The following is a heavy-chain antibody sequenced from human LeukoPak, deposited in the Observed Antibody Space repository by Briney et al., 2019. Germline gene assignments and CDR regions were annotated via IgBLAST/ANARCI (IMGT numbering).Heavy chain of an antibody. D-gene: IGHD2-15*01. CDR2: IKEDGSDK. Sequence: GGSLRLSCTASGFTFNTYWMGWVRQAPGKGLEWVADIKEDGSDKYSVDSVKGRFTISRDNSKNTLYLQMDSLRAEDTAVYYCARSGSSLNWFDPWGQGTLVTVSS. J-gene: IGHJ5*02. CDR3: ARSGSSLNWFDP. CDR1: GFTFNTYW. V-gene: IGHV3-7*01.